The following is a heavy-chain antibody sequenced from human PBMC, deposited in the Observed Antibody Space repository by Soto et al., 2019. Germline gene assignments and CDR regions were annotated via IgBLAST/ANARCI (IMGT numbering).Heavy chain of an antibody. CDR1: GFTFSDFE. J-gene: IGHJ4*02. CDR2: ISYDGSNQ. CDR3: ARRTGTAPRFDY. V-gene: IGHV3-30-3*01. D-gene: IGHD1-7*01. Sequence: QVQLVESGGGVVQPGRSLRLSCSASGFTFSDFEMYWVRQAPGKGLDGVSFISYDGSNQYYAGSVKGRFTVSRDNSKNTLFLLMNSLRPEDTAVYFCARRTGTAPRFDYWGQGTLVTVSS.